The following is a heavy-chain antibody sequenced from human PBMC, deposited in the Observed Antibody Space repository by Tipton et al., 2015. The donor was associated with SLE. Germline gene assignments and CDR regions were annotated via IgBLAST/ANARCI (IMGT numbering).Heavy chain of an antibody. CDR3: ACPGIAAAPGAFDI. CDR1: GGSVSSGSYY. CDR2: IYYSGST. V-gene: IGHV4-61*01. Sequence: TLSLTCTVSGGSVSSGSYYWSWIRQPPGKGLEWIGYIYYSGSTNYNPSLKSRVTISVDTSKNQFSLKLSSVTAADTAVYYCACPGIAAAPGAFDIWGQGTMVTVSS. D-gene: IGHD6-13*01. J-gene: IGHJ3*02.